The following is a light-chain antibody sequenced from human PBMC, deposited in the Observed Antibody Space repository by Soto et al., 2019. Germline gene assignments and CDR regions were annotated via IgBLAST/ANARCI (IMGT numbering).Light chain of an antibody. CDR3: QQYNNWPQT. V-gene: IGKV3-15*01. J-gene: IGKJ1*01. Sequence: EVVMTQSPVTLSVSPGQRATLSCRASQSVSSYLAWYQQKPGQAPRLLIYGASTRATGVPARFSGGGSGTEFTLAISSLQSEDFAVYYCQQYNNWPQTLGQGTTVEI. CDR2: GAS. CDR1: QSVSSY.